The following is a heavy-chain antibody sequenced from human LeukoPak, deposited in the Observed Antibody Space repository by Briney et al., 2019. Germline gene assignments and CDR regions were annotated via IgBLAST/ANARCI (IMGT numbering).Heavy chain of an antibody. CDR2: IRYDGSNK. Sequence: PGGSLRLSCAASGFTFSSYGIHWVRQAPGKGLEWVAFIRYDGSNKYYADSVKGRFTISRDNSKNTLSLQMNSLRAEDTAVYYCARLTKNDSGSFRFGKKKRGYMDVWGKGTTVTISS. J-gene: IGHJ6*03. CDR3: ARLTKNDSGSFRFGKKKRGYMDV. D-gene: IGHD3-10*01. V-gene: IGHV3-30*02. CDR1: GFTFSSYG.